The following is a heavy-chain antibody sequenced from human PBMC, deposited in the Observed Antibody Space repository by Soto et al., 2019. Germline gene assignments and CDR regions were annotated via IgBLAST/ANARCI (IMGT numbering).Heavy chain of an antibody. CDR2: ISGSGGST. D-gene: IGHD2-15*01. CDR1: GFTFSSYA. Sequence: GGSLRLSCAASGFTFSSYAMSWVRQAPGKGLEWVSAISGSGGSTYYADSVKGRFTISRDNSKNTLYLQMNSLRAEDTAVYYCAKDSNSGRSYYYYYMDVWGKGTTVTVSS. CDR3: AKDSNSGRSYYYYYMDV. V-gene: IGHV3-23*01. J-gene: IGHJ6*03.